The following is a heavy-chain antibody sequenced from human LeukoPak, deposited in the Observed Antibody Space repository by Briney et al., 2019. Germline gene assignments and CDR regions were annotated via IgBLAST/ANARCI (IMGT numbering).Heavy chain of an antibody. CDR1: GGSISSHY. CDR3: ARGSGQWGFDS. V-gene: IGHV4-59*11. CDR2: IYYSGST. J-gene: IGHJ4*02. D-gene: IGHD3-10*01. Sequence: SETLSLTCTVSGGSISSHYWSWIRQPPGKTLEWIGYIYYSGSTNYNPSLRSRVTISVDSSKNQFSLKLSSVTAAVTAVYYCARGSGQWGFDSWGQGTLVTVSS.